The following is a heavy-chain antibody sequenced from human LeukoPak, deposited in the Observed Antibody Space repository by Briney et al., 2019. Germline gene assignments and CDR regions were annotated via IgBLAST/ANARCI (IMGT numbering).Heavy chain of an antibody. Sequence: GGSLRLSRAASGFTFSSYAMTWVRQAPGKGLEWVSSITESSGYTYYADSVKGRFTVSRDNSKNTLYLQMNSLRVEDTALYYCAKDFSSSWQFDPWGQGTLVTVSS. CDR1: GFTFSSYA. CDR3: AKDFSSSWQFDP. CDR2: ITESSGYT. V-gene: IGHV3-23*01. J-gene: IGHJ5*02. D-gene: IGHD6-13*01.